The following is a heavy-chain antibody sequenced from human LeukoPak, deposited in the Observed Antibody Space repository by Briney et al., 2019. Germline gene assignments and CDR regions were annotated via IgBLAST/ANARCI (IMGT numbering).Heavy chain of an antibody. CDR1: GFTFSSYG. CDR2: ISYDGSNK. Sequence: GGSLRLSCAASGFTFSSYGMHWVRQAPGKGLEWVAVISYDGSNKYYADSVKGRFTISRDNSKNTLYLQMNNLRAEDTAVYYCAKDLGNYWGQGTLVTVSS. CDR3: AKDLGNY. V-gene: IGHV3-30*18. J-gene: IGHJ4*02.